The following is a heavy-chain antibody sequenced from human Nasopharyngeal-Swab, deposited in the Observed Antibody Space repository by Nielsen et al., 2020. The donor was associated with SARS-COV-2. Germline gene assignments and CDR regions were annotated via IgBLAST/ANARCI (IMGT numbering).Heavy chain of an antibody. V-gene: IGHV3-21*01. CDR2: VSSSSSYI. CDR1: GFTFSSYS. Sequence: GGSLRLSCAASGFTFSSYSMNWVRQAPGKGLEWVSSVSSSSSYIYYADSVKGRFTISRDNAKNSLYLQMNSLRAEDTAVYYCARRALQDYYFDYWGQGTLVTVSS. J-gene: IGHJ4*02. CDR3: ARRALQDYYFDY.